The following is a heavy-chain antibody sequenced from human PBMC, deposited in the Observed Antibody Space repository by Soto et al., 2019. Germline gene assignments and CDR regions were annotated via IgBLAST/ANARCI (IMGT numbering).Heavy chain of an antibody. CDR3: AREGDGYRAGFDY. Sequence: QVQLVESGGGVVQPGRSLRLSCAASGFIFGNSAMHWVRQAPGKGLEWLTSMSYDGRYEYHTDSVKGRFTISRDNSKSTLYLQMNSLRPEDRAVYYCAREGDGYRAGFDYWGQGSLVTVSS. CDR2: MSYDGRYE. V-gene: IGHV3-30*04. J-gene: IGHJ4*02. CDR1: GFIFGNSA. D-gene: IGHD5-12*01.